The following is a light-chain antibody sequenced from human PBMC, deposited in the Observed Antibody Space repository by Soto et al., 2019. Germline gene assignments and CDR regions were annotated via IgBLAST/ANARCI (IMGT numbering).Light chain of an antibody. Sequence: QLTLSPSSLSAXVGHXVNIXXRXSQSISSYLNWYQQKPGKAPKLLIYAASSLQSGVPSRFSGSGSGTDFTLTISTLQPKDFATYYCQQSYSRPPWTFGQGTKVDIK. CDR3: QQSYSRPPWT. CDR1: QSISSY. V-gene: IGKV1-39*01. J-gene: IGKJ1*01. CDR2: AAS.